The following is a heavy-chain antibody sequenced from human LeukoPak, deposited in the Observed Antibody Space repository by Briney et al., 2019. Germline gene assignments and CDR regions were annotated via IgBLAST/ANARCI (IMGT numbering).Heavy chain of an antibody. V-gene: IGHV3-66*04. CDR1: GFTVSSNY. CDR2: IYSGGST. J-gene: IGHJ1*01. D-gene: IGHD6-13*01. Sequence: GGSLRLSCAASGFTVSSNYMSGVRQAPGKGLEGVSVIYSGGSTYYADSVKGRFTISRDNSKNTLYLQMNSLRAEDTAVYYCARLRRSSWYHEYFQHWGQGTLVTVSS. CDR3: ARLRRSSWYHEYFQH.